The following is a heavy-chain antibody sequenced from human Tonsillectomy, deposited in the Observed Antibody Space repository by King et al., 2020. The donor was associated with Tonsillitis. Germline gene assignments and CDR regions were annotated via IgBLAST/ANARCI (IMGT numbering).Heavy chain of an antibody. CDR3: XXXXXPSXXXYYXXC. CDR1: XFXFSSYA. J-gene: IGHJ4*01. Sequence: VQLVESGGGWVQPGGSLRXSCAASXFXFSSYAMTXVRQAPGKGLEWVSAISGSGDTTYYADSVKGRFTISRDISKNTLYLQMNSLRAEDTAVYYCXXXXXPSXXXYYXXCXGXXXLXAVS. V-gene: IGHV3-23*04. CDR2: ISGSGDTT.